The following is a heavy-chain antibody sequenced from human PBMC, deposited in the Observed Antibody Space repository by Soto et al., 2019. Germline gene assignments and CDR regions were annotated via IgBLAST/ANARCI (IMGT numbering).Heavy chain of an antibody. CDR2: ISGSGGST. V-gene: IGHV3-23*01. D-gene: IGHD3-10*01. CDR1: GFTFSSYA. J-gene: IGHJ4*02. Sequence: LSLTCAASGFTFSSYAMSWVRQAPGKGLEWVSAISGSGGSTYYADSVKGRFTISRDNSKNTLYLQMNSLRAEDTAVYYCATGPGYFDYWGQGTLVTVSS. CDR3: ATGPGYFDY.